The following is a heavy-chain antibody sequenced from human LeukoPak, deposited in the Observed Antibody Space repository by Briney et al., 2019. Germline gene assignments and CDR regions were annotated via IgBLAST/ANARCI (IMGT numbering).Heavy chain of an antibody. J-gene: IGHJ4*02. D-gene: IGHD5-24*01. CDR1: GGSISSSSYY. Sequence: SETLSLTCTVSGGSISSSSYYWGWIRQPPGKGLEWIGSIYYSGSTYYNPSLKSQVTISVDTSKNQFSLKLSSVTAADTAVYYCARQEVEMATIYYGGDFDYWGQGTLVTVSS. V-gene: IGHV4-39*01. CDR3: ARQEVEMATIYYGGDFDY. CDR2: IYYSGST.